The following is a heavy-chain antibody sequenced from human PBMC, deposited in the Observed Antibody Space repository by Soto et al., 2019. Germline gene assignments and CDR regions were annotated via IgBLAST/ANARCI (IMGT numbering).Heavy chain of an antibody. D-gene: IGHD3-22*01. CDR2: IYYSGST. CDR1: GGSISSGGYS. J-gene: IGHJ4*02. CDR3: ASRSYDYDSSGYYGIDY. V-gene: IGHV4-39*01. Sequence: PSETLSLTCAVSGGSISSGGYSWSWIRQHPEKGLEWIGSIYYSGSTYYNPSLNSRVTISLDTSKNQFSLKLTSVTAADTAVYYCASRSYDYDSSGYYGIDYWGQGTLVTVSS.